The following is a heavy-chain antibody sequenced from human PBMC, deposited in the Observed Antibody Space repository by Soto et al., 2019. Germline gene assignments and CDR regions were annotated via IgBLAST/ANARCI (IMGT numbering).Heavy chain of an antibody. D-gene: IGHD2-2*01. CDR3: ATTRVGPCSSSICFSGIFDGMDV. CDR1: GFTISNYG. J-gene: IGHJ6*02. V-gene: IGHV3-30-3*01. Sequence: LRLSCAASGFTISNYGMLWVRQAPGKGLEWVAVISYDGTITYYADSVKGRFTISRDNSKNTLYLQMNSLRTEDTAVYYCATTRVGPCSSSICFSGIFDGMDVWGQGTTVTVSS. CDR2: ISYDGTIT.